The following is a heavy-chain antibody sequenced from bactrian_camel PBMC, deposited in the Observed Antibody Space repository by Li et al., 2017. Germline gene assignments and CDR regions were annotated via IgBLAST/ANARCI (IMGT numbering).Heavy chain of an antibody. CDR2: IDDDGST. V-gene: IGHV3S55*01. CDR1: GYYSSYC. Sequence: QVQLVESGGGSVQAGGSLRLACTHSGYYSSYCLGWFRQAPGKEREGVAAIDDDGSTTYADSVKGRFTISKDSAENSLFLQMSNLKPEDTAMYYCATEERSSIGEPCKNAQMTRPMDYWGKGTQVTVS. D-gene: IGHD1*01. J-gene: IGHJ7*01.